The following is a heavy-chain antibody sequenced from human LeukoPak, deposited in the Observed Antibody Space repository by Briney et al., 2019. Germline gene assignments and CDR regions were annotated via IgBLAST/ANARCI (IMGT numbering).Heavy chain of an antibody. CDR2: INPNSGGT. J-gene: IGHJ4*02. Sequence: ASVKVSCKASGYTFTGYYMHWGRQAPGQGREGMGWINPNSGGTNYGQKVQGRVTMTRDPSISPAYMELSRLRSDDTAVYYCARVRNSGFRYVDSWGQGTLVTVSS. D-gene: IGHD5-12*01. CDR1: GYTFTGYY. V-gene: IGHV1-2*02. CDR3: ARVRNSGFRYVDS.